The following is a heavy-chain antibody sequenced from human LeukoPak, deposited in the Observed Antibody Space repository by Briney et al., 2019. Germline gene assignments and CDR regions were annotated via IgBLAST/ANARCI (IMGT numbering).Heavy chain of an antibody. CDR1: GFTFSSYA. V-gene: IGHV3-23*01. Sequence: PGGSLRLSCAASGFTFSSYAMSWVRQAPGKGLEWVSAISGGGGSTYYADSVKGRCTISRDNSKNTLYLQMNSLRAEDKAVYYCAKDKGRVVVVIACDYWGQGTLVTVSS. D-gene: IGHD3-22*01. J-gene: IGHJ4*02. CDR3: AKDKGRVVVVIACDY. CDR2: ISGGGGST.